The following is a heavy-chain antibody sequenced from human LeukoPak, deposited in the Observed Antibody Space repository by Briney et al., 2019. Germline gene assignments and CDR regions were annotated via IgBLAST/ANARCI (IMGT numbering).Heavy chain of an antibody. Sequence: SETLSLTCTVSGGSISSYYWSWIRQPAGKGLEWIGRIYTSGSTNYNPSLKSRVTMSVDTSKNQFSLKLSSVTAADTAVYYCARDIVVVVPAAMLAAPNYYYYGMDVWGQGTTVTVSS. D-gene: IGHD2-2*01. V-gene: IGHV4-4*07. J-gene: IGHJ6*02. CDR2: IYTSGST. CDR3: ARDIVVVVPAAMLAAPNYYYYGMDV. CDR1: GGSISSYY.